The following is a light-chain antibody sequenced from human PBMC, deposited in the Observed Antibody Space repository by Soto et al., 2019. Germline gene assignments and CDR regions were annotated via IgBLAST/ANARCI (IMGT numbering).Light chain of an antibody. CDR1: QGISSY. Sequence: DIQLTQSPSFLSASVGDRVTITCRASQGISSYLAWYQQKPGKAPKFLIYAASTLQSGVPSRFSGSGSGTEFSLTISSLQPEDFATSYCQELNDYPITFGQGTRLEIK. J-gene: IGKJ5*01. V-gene: IGKV1-9*01. CDR3: QELNDYPIT. CDR2: AAS.